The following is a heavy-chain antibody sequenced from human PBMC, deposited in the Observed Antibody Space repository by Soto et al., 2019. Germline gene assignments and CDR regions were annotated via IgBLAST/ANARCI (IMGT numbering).Heavy chain of an antibody. V-gene: IGHV3-23*01. Sequence: EVQLLESGGGLVQPGGSLRLSCVASGFTFSSYAMTWVRQAPGKGLEWVSPISNSGGSTYYADSVKGRFTISRDNSKNTRDLQMNSLRAEDTAVYYCAKDVRRSGSYYFEYWGQGTLVTVSS. D-gene: IGHD1-26*01. CDR2: ISNSGGST. CDR3: AKDVRRSGSYYFEY. CDR1: GFTFSSYA. J-gene: IGHJ4*02.